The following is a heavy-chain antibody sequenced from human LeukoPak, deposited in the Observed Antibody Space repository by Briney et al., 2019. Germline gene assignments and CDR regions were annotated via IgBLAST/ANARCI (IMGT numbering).Heavy chain of an antibody. CDR2: IFHTGIT. J-gene: IGHJ5*01. V-gene: IGHV4-59*02. CDR1: GGSVIKYY. CDR3: ARDLFPINWFES. D-gene: IGHD2-2*02. Sequence: SETLSLTCTVSGGSVIKYYWHWIRQAPGKGLEWIGFIFHTGITNYNPSLKSRVTISVDTSKNQFSLKLTSVTAADTAVYFCARDLFPINWFESWGQGTLVTVSS.